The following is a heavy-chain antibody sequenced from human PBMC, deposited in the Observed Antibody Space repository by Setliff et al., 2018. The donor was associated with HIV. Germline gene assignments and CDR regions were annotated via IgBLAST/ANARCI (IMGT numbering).Heavy chain of an antibody. D-gene: IGHD2-15*01. V-gene: IGHV4-59*08. J-gene: IGHJ4*02. Sequence: SETLSLTCTVSGGSISSYYWSWIRQPPGKGLEWIGYINYSGSTNYNPSLKSRVTISIDMSKNQFSLKLSSVTAADTAVYYCARSAARTAGATVVAPYDYWGQGTLVTVSS. CDR1: GGSISSYY. CDR3: ARSAARTAGATVVAPYDY. CDR2: INYSGST.